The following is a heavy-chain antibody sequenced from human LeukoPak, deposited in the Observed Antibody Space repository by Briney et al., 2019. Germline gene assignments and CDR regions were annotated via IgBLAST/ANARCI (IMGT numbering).Heavy chain of an antibody. CDR2: FYYSGST. D-gene: IGHD3-9*01. CDR1: GDSISRYY. J-gene: IGHJ3*02. Sequence: SETLSLTCTVSGDSISRYYWTWIRQSPGKGLECIGYFYYSGSTNYIPSLRSRVAMSVDRSKNQFSLKLSSVTAADTAVYYCARRRDFGIFIVKGDAFDIWGHGTMVTVSS. CDR3: ARRRDFGIFIVKGDAFDI. V-gene: IGHV4-59*08.